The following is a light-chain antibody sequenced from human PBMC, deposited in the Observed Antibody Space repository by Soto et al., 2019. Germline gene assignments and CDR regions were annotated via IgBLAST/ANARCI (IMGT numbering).Light chain of an antibody. V-gene: IGKV1-39*01. Sequence: GYRVTLACQASQSVRDYVNWYQQRPGKAPNLLIYAASSLHSGVPSRFSGSESGTFFTLTINGLQPEDFATYYCQQSYITPRIFGQGTKV. CDR1: QSVRDY. J-gene: IGKJ1*01. CDR2: AAS. CDR3: QQSYITPRI.